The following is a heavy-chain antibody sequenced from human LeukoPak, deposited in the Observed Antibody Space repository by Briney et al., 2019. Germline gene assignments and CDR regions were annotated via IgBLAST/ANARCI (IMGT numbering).Heavy chain of an antibody. J-gene: IGHJ4*02. CDR1: GITFDDYA. CDR2: ISWNSGSI. CDR3: AKDIGIAAALDY. D-gene: IGHD6-13*01. Sequence: GGSLRLSCAASGITFDDYAMHWVRQAPGKGLEWVSGISWNSGSIGYADSVKGRFTISRDNAKNSLYLQMNSLRAEDTALYYCAKDIGIAAALDYWGQGTLVTVSS. V-gene: IGHV3-9*01.